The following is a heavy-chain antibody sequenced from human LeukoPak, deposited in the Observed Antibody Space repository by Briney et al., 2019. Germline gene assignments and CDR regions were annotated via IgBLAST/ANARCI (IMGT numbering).Heavy chain of an antibody. V-gene: IGHV1-18*01. J-gene: IGHJ5*02. D-gene: IGHD2-8*01. CDR3: ARGGRKRGYCTNGVCFALFDP. CDR1: GYTFTSYG. Sequence: ASVKVSCKASGYTFTSYGISWVRQAPGQGLEWIGWISAYNGNTNYAQKLQGRVTMTTDTSTSTAYMEMRSLRSDDTAVYYCARGGRKRGYCTNGVCFALFDPWGQGTLVTVSS. CDR2: ISAYNGNT.